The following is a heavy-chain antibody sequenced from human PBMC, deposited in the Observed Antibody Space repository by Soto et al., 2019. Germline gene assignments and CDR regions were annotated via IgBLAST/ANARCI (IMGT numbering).Heavy chain of an antibody. CDR3: ARVPSFFGSGNWIDP. D-gene: IGHD3-10*01. J-gene: IGHJ5*02. CDR1: GGSVTSYS. Sequence: QVQLQESGPELVKPSETLSLTCSVSGGSVTSYSWSWIRQPPGKGLEWIGYISSTGSTNYNPSLKSRVTISIDTSNRQFSLNMRSVTAADTAVYYCARVPSFFGSGNWIDPWGQGTLVTVSS. CDR2: ISSTGST. V-gene: IGHV4-59*02.